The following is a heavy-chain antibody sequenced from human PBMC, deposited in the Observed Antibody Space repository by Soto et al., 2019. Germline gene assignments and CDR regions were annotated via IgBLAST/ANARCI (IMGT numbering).Heavy chain of an antibody. J-gene: IGHJ4*02. CDR2: ISYDGSNK. Sequence: PVGSLRLSCAASGVTFGSYAMHWVRQAPGKGLEWVAVISYDGSNKYYTDSVKGRFTISRDNSKNTLYLQMNSLRAEDTAVYYCARDLGYSYSYGFDYWGQGTLVTVSS. CDR1: GVTFGSYA. V-gene: IGHV3-30-3*01. D-gene: IGHD5-18*01. CDR3: ARDLGYSYSYGFDY.